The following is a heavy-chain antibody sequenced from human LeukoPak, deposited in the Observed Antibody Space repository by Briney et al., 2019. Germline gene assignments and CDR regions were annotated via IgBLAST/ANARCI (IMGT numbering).Heavy chain of an antibody. CDR1: GGSFSGYY. Sequence: LSLTCAVYGGSFSGYYWSWLRQPPGKGLEWVSAISGSGGSTYYADSGKGRFTISRDNSKNTLYLQMNSLRAEDTAVYYCAKDPSYTVPYWGQGTLVTVSS. J-gene: IGHJ4*02. CDR3: AKDPSYTVPY. CDR2: ISGSGGST. V-gene: IGHV3-23*01. D-gene: IGHD3-16*01.